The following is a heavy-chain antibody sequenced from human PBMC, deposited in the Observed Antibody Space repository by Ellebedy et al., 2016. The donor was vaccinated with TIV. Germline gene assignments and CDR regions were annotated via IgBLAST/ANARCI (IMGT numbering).Heavy chain of an antibody. CDR1: GYTFTSYD. V-gene: IGHV1-8*01. CDR3: ARTMVRGAPAIDY. CDR2: LNPQRYNT. D-gene: IGHD3-10*01. J-gene: IGHJ4*02. Sequence: ASVKVSXXTSGYTFTSYDINWVRQAPGQGLEWMGWLNPQRYNTGYPQTFQGRVTMTRDTSISTVYMELSGLRSEDTAVYYCARTMVRGAPAIDYWGQGTLVTVSS.